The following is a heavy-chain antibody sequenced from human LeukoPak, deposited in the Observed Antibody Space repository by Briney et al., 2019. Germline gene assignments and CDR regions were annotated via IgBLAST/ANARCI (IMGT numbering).Heavy chain of an antibody. J-gene: IGHJ4*02. CDR1: GGTFSSYA. Sequence: GASVKVSCKASGGTFSSYAISWVRQAPGQGLEWMGRIIPILGIANYAQKFQGRVTITADKSTSTAYMELSSLRSEDTAVYYCASTDAPNYYESSGYYDDYWGQGTLVTVSS. V-gene: IGHV1-69*04. CDR2: IIPILGIA. D-gene: IGHD3-22*01. CDR3: ASTDAPNYYESSGYYDDY.